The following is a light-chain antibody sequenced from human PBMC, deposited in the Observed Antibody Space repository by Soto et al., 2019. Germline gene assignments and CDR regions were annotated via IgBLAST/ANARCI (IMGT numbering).Light chain of an antibody. V-gene: IGLV2-14*01. Sequence: QSALTQPASVSGSPGLSITISCAGTSSDIGGYNYVSWYQQHPGKAPKVMIYEVSNRPSGVSNRFSGSKSGNTASLTISGLQAEDEADYYCSSYTSSSTLYVFGSGTKVTVL. CDR3: SSYTSSSTLYV. J-gene: IGLJ1*01. CDR2: EVS. CDR1: SSDIGGYNY.